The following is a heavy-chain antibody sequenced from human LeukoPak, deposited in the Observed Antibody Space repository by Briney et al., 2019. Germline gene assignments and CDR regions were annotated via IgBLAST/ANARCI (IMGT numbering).Heavy chain of an antibody. CDR3: ARDLQISDYYYYGMDV. D-gene: IGHD1-26*01. V-gene: IGHV1-69*04. Sequence: GASVKVSCKASGGTFSSYAISWVRQAPGQGLEWMGRIIPILGIASYAQKFQGRVTITADKSTSTAYMELSSLRSEDTAVYYCARDLQISDYYYYGMDVWGQGTTVTVSS. CDR1: GGTFSSYA. CDR2: IIPILGIA. J-gene: IGHJ6*02.